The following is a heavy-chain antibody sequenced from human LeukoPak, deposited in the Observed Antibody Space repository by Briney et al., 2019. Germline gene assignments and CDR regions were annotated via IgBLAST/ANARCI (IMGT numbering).Heavy chain of an antibody. CDR1: GDSISSSNW. CDR3: AREAAGQWFDP. Sequence: SETLSLTCAVSGDSISSSNWWTWVRQPPGKGLEWIGEIYHSGSTNYNLSLKSRVTMSLDKSKNQFSLKLTSVTAADTAVYYCAREAAGQWFDPWGQGTLATVSS. CDR2: IYHSGST. J-gene: IGHJ5*02. V-gene: IGHV4-4*02. D-gene: IGHD6-25*01.